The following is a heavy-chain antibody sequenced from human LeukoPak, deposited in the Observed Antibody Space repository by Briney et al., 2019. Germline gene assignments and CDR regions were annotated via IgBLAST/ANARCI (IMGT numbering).Heavy chain of an antibody. D-gene: IGHD3-22*01. V-gene: IGHV3-23*01. J-gene: IGHJ4*02. CDR3: ARIRYYYDSSGYDY. CDR2: ISSSGGST. Sequence: GGSLRLSCAASGFTFSSYAMSWVRQAPGKGLEWVSVISSSGGSTYYADSVKGRFTISRDSSKNTLYLQMNSLRAEDTAVYYCARIRYYYDSSGYDYWGQGTLVTVSS. CDR1: GFTFSSYA.